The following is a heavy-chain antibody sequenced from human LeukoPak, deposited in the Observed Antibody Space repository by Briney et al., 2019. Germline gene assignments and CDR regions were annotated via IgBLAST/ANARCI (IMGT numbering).Heavy chain of an antibody. CDR1: GGSISSGSYY. Sequence: SQTLSLTCTVSGGSISSGSYYWSWIRQPAGKGLEWIGRIYTSGSTNYNPSLKSRVTISVDTSKNQFSLKLSSVTAADTAVYYCARETKDGALNPIEYSSSSGYWGQGTLVTVSS. D-gene: IGHD6-6*01. CDR3: ARETKDGALNPIEYSSSSGY. V-gene: IGHV4-61*02. CDR2: IYTSGST. J-gene: IGHJ4*02.